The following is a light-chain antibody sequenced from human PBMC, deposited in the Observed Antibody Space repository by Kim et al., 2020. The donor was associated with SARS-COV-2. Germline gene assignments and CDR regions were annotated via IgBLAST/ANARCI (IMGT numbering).Light chain of an antibody. CDR2: GAS. CDR1: QSVNSN. V-gene: IGKV3-15*01. J-gene: IGKJ1*01. Sequence: SPGERATRACRASQSVNSNVAWYQQKPGQAPRLLISGASSRASGVPARFSGTGSGTEFTLTISSLQSEDFAVYYCQQYNNWPPWTFGQGTKVDIK. CDR3: QQYNNWPPWT.